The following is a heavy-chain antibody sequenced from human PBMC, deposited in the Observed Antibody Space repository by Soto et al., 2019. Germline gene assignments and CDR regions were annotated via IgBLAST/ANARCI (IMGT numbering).Heavy chain of an antibody. V-gene: IGHV4-31*03. CDR3: ATVGYDSPTAYFDY. J-gene: IGHJ4*02. D-gene: IGHD3-22*01. CDR1: GGSISSGGYY. Sequence: SETLSLTCTVSGGSISSGGYYWSWIRQHPGKGLEWIGYIYYSGSTYYNPSLKSRVTISVDTSKNQFSLKLSSVTAADTAVYYCATVGYDSPTAYFDYWGQGTLVTVSS. CDR2: IYYSGST.